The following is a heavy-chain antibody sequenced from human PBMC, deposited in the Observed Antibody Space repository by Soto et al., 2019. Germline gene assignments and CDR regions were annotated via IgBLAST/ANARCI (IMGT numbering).Heavy chain of an antibody. CDR2: IDGTDGRT. J-gene: IGHJ3*02. CDR1: GFTFSSYA. Sequence: EVQLLESGGGLVQPGWSLKLSCTASGFTFSSYAITWVRQSPGKGLEWVSTIDGTDGRTYYADSVRGRFTISRDNSKRTLYLQLNSLRAEDTAAYYCGTGNGGYRWSDAFVIWCQGTMVTVAS. D-gene: IGHD2-21*02. CDR3: GTGNGGYRWSDAFVI. V-gene: IGHV3-23*01.